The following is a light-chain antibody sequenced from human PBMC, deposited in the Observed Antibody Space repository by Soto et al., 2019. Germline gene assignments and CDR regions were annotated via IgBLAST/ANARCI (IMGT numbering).Light chain of an antibody. CDR1: QTISSW. Sequence: DIQMTQSPSTLSGSVGDRVTITCRASQTISSWLAWYQQKPGKAPKLLIYKVSTLKSGVPSRFSGSGSGTEFTLIISSLQPDDFATYYCQHDNSYSEAFGPAPKVDI. CDR2: KVS. V-gene: IGKV1-5*03. CDR3: QHDNSYSEA. J-gene: IGKJ1*01.